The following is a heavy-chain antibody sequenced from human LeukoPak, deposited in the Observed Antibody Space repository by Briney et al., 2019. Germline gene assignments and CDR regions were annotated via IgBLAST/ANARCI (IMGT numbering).Heavy chain of an antibody. J-gene: IGHJ5*02. Sequence: SQTLSLTCTVSGGSISSGDYYWSWIRQPPGKGLEWIAYMYYSGSTYYNPSLKSRVTMSADTSKNPLSLKLSSVTAADTAVYYCARPYYYDSRIDPWGQGILVTVPS. CDR2: MYYSGST. D-gene: IGHD3-22*01. CDR3: ARPYYYDSRIDP. CDR1: GGSISSGDYY. V-gene: IGHV4-30-4*01.